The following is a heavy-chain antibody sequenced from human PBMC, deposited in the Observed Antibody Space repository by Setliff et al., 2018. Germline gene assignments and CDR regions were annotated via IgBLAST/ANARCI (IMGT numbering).Heavy chain of an antibody. D-gene: IGHD3-22*01. CDR3: ARQARGYYYDSSGYYRASPGYYYMDV. J-gene: IGHJ6*03. Sequence: PGASLTLSCKGSGYSFTSYWIGRVRQMPGKGLEWMGIIYTGDSATRYSPSFQGQVTISADKSISTAYLQWSSLKASDTAMYYCARQARGYYYDSSGYYRASPGYYYMDVWGKGTTVTVSS. CDR2: IYTGDSAT. CDR1: GYSFTSYW. V-gene: IGHV5-51*01.